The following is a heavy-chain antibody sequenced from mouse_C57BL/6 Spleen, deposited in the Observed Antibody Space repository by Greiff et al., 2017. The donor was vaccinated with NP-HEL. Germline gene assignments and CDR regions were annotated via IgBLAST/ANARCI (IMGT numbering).Heavy chain of an antibody. Sequence: EVKLVESGGGLVQPGGSLKLSCAASGCTFSDYYMYWVRQTPEKRLEWVAYISNGGGSTYYPDTVKGRFTISRDNAKNTLYLQMSRLKSEDTAMYYCARQYYYGSSYVYWYFDVWGTGTTVTVSS. V-gene: IGHV5-12*01. J-gene: IGHJ1*03. CDR3: ARQYYYGSSYVYWYFDV. CDR1: GCTFSDYY. CDR2: ISNGGGST. D-gene: IGHD1-1*01.